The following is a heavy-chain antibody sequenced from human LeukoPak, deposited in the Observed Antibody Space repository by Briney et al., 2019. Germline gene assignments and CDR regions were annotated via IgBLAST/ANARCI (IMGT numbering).Heavy chain of an antibody. CDR3: ARQSSYSSSFDY. CDR2: IYYSGST. J-gene: IGHJ4*02. CDR1: GDSISSYY. V-gene: IGHV4-59*08. Sequence: SGTLSLTCTVSGDSISSYYWSWIRQPPGMGLEWIGYIYYSGSTNYNPSLKSRVTISVDTSKNQFSLKLSSVTAADTAVYYCARQSSYSSSFDYWGQGTLVTVSS. D-gene: IGHD6-6*01.